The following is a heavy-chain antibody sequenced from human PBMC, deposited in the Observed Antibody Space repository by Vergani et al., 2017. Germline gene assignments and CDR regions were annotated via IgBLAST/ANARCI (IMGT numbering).Heavy chain of an antibody. CDR2: VYWNDDE. D-gene: IGHD3-9*01. CDR3: VRRMGYVDWDGAFDG. J-gene: IGHJ3*01. V-gene: IGHV2-5*01. CDR1: GFSLTTGGEG. Sequence: QITLRESGPTLVKPTQTLTLTCTFSGFSLTTGGEGVGWIRQPPGRALEWLAFVYWNDDERYRPSLTSRVTITKDTSKNEVILTMPTMDPVDTATYFCVRRMGYVDWDGAFDGWGAGTMVSVCS.